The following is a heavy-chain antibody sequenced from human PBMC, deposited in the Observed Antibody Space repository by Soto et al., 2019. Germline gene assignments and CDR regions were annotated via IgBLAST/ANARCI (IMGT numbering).Heavy chain of an antibody. Sequence: GGSLRLSCVASGFTFKIYDMHWVRQRTGEGPEWVSGIGTLSDTFYPGSVKGRFIVSRDKARNSLYLQMNNLRAGDTAVYYCARGFLHGSGFPRPGPLDGFDIWGQGTAVTVSS. CDR3: ARGFLHGSGFPRPGPLDGFDI. CDR1: GFTFKIYD. J-gene: IGHJ3*02. CDR2: IGTLSDT. D-gene: IGHD3-10*01. V-gene: IGHV3-13*01.